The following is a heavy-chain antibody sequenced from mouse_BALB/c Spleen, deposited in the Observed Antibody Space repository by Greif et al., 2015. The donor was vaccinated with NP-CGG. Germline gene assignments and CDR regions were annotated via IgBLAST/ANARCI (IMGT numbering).Heavy chain of an antibody. CDR1: GYTFTSYW. Sequence: VKVVESGAELAKPGASVKMSCKASGYTFTSYWMHWVKQRPGQGLEWIGYINPSTGYTEYNQKFKDKATLTADKSSSTAYMQLSSLTSEDSAVYYCAIYDGYYFDYWGQSTTLTVSS. V-gene: IGHV1-7*01. CDR3: AIYDGYYFDY. D-gene: IGHD2-3*01. J-gene: IGHJ2*01. CDR2: INPSTGYT.